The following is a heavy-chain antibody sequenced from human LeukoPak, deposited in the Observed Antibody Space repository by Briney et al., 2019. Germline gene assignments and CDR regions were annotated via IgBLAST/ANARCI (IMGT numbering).Heavy chain of an antibody. J-gene: IGHJ4*02. V-gene: IGHV3-23*01. CDR1: GFTFSYYV. D-gene: IGHD3-22*01. Sequence: PGGSLRLSCAASGFTFSYYVMSWVRQAPGKGQEWVSAISGRGDTTYYADSVKGRFTISRDNSKNTLYLQMNTLRAEDTAVYYCAKYYYDSSGNRYCFDYWGQGTLVTVSS. CDR2: ISGRGDTT. CDR3: AKYYYDSSGNRYCFDY.